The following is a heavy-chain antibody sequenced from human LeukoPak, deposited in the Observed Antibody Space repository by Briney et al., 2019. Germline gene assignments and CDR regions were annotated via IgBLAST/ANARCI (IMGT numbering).Heavy chain of an antibody. CDR2: ISYDGSNK. J-gene: IGHJ6*03. CDR1: GFTFSSYA. V-gene: IGHV3-30*04. CDR3: AREGPYDSSGYYYSYYYYYMDV. D-gene: IGHD3-22*01. Sequence: PGRSLRLSCAASGFTFSSYAMHWVRQAPGKGLEWVAVISYDGSNKYYADSVKGRFTISRDNSKNTLYLQMNSLRAEDTAVYYCAREGPYDSSGYYYSYYYYYMDVWGKGTTVTVSS.